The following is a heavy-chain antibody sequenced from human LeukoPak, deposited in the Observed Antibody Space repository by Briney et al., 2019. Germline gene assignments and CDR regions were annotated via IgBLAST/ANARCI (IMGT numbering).Heavy chain of an antibody. Sequence: GGSLRLSCAASGFTFSSYGMHWVRQAPGKGLEWVAVISYDGSNKYYADSVKGRFTISRDNAKNSLYLQMNSLRAEDTAVYYCASGRGFGDVRYYYYYYMDVWGKGTTVTISS. CDR3: ASGRGFGDVRYYYYYYMDV. CDR2: ISYDGSNK. J-gene: IGHJ6*03. D-gene: IGHD3-10*01. V-gene: IGHV3-30*03. CDR1: GFTFSSYG.